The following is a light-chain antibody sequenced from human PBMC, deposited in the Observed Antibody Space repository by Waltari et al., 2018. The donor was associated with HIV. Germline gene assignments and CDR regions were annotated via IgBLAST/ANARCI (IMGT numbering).Light chain of an antibody. V-gene: IGKV1-NL1*01. CDR1: QAIRES. CDR2: GAS. Sequence: IRMTQSPSFLSASVGDKVTITCRASQAIRESLAWVQQKQGGAPKLILSGASSLDTGVPLRFSGSGSGTNFSLFINGLQSADFAVYYCHQYYNVPQTFGQGTKV. CDR3: HQYYNVPQT. J-gene: IGKJ1*01.